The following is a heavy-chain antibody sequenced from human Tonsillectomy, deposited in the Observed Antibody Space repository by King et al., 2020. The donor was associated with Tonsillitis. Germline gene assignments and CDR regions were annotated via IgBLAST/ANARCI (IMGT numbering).Heavy chain of an antibody. CDR2: IIPILGTG. CDR1: GGTFSNYA. Sequence: QLVQSGAEVKKPGSSVKVSCKASGGTFSNYAISWVRQAPGQGLEWMGGIIPILGTGNYAQKLQGRVTITADESTSTAYMELSSLRSEDTAVYYCGRGSSPAPRYTCDYWGQGTLVTVSA. J-gene: IGHJ4*02. V-gene: IGHV1-69*01. D-gene: IGHD3-16*02. CDR3: GRGSSPAPRYTCDY.